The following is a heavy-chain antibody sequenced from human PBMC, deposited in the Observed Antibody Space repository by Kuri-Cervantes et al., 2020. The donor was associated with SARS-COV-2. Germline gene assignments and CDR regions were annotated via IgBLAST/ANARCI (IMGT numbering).Heavy chain of an antibody. CDR2: ISWNSGSI. CDR3: AKGGTSSSSLYFQH. V-gene: IGHV3-9*02. CDR1: GFTSGDYA. J-gene: IGHJ1*01. Sequence: SLKISCAASGFTSGDYAMHWVRQAPGKGLEWVSGISWNSGSIGYADSVKGRFTISRDNAKNSLYLQMNSLRAEDMALYYCAKGGTSSSSLYFQHWGQGTLVTVSS. D-gene: IGHD6-6*01.